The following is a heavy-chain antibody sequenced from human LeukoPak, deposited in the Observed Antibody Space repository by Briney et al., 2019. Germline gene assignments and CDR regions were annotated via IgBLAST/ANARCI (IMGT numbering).Heavy chain of an antibody. CDR1: GFTFTSFY. J-gene: IGHJ4*02. D-gene: IGHD2-15*01. Sequence: GGSLRPSLGAFGFTFTSFYMGWVRQAPGKGLEWVSSITNNGVHTYYTDSLKGRFTISRDNANNSLYLQMNSLSAEDTAIYYCARQPQVAHFDYWGQGTLVSVSS. CDR2: ITNNGVHT. CDR3: ARQPQVAHFDY. V-gene: IGHV3-21*01.